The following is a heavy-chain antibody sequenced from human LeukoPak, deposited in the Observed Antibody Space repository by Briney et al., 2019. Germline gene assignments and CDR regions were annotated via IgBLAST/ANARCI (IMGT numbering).Heavy chain of an antibody. CDR2: ISGGSVTI. CDR1: GFTFSSYE. D-gene: IGHD6-13*01. V-gene: IGHV3-48*03. CDR3: AKGLTIAAVGY. J-gene: IGHJ4*02. Sequence: GGSLRLSCAASGFTFSSYELNWVRQAPGKGLEWVSYISGGSVTIYYTDSVKGRFTISRDNSKNTLYLQMNSLRAEDTAVYYCAKGLTIAAVGYWGQGTLVTVSS.